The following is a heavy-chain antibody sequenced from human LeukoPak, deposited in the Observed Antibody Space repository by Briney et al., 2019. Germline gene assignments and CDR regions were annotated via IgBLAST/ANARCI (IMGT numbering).Heavy chain of an antibody. Sequence: SSETLSLTCAVYGGSFSDYRWSWIRQPPGKGLEWIGEINHSGSTNYNPSLKSRVTISVDTSKNQFSLKLSSVTAADTAVYYCARLSSLAKVKYHIDYYDSSGSTAFDYWGQGTLVTVSS. D-gene: IGHD3-22*01. V-gene: IGHV4-34*01. CDR3: ARLSSLAKVKYHIDYYDSSGSTAFDY. CDR2: INHSGST. J-gene: IGHJ4*02. CDR1: GGSFSDYR.